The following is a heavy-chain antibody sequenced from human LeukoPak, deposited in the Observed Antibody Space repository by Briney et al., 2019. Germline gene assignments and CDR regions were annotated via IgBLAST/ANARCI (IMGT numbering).Heavy chain of an antibody. Sequence: SETLSLTCTVSGGSISSSSYYWGWIRQPLGKGLEWIVSIYYSGSTYYNPSLKSRVTISVDTSKNQFSLKLSSVTAADTAVYYCARHTYYYGSGSYYHFDYWGQGTLVTVSS. CDR3: ARHTYYYGSGSYYHFDY. V-gene: IGHV4-39*01. CDR1: GGSISSSSYY. J-gene: IGHJ4*02. CDR2: IYYSGST. D-gene: IGHD3-10*01.